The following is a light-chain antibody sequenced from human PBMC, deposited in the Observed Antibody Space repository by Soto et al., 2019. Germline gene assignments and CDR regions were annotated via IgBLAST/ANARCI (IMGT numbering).Light chain of an antibody. CDR2: AAT. CDR1: LSITTY. V-gene: IGKV1-39*01. J-gene: IGKJ2*01. Sequence: DIQMTQSPSSLSASVGDRVTITCRASLSITTYLNWYQQKPKKAPKLLIYAATSLESGVPSRFSGSGSGTNFTLTISSLQPEDFVTYYCQQSYGAPYTFGQGTKLEIK. CDR3: QQSYGAPYT.